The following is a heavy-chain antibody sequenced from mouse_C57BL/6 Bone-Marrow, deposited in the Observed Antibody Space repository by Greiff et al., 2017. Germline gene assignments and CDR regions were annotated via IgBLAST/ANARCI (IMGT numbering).Heavy chain of an antibody. J-gene: IGHJ2*01. V-gene: IGHV3-6*01. CDR1: GYSITSGYY. CDR2: ISYDGSN. Sequence: DVKLPESGPGLVKPSQSLSLTCSVTGYSITSGYYWNWIRQFPGNKLEWMGYISYDGSNNYNPSLQNRISITRDPSKNQFFLHWNSVTTEDTATYYCAREDLYYYGSSLYYVDYWGQGTTLTVSA. CDR3: AREDLYYYGSSLYYVDY. D-gene: IGHD1-1*01.